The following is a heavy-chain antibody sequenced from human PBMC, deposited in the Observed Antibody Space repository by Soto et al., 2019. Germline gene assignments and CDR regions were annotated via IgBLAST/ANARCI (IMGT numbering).Heavy chain of an antibody. V-gene: IGHV3-7*05. Sequence: GGSPRLXWAGSGFTFSSFWMSGVRQTPGKGLEWVANIDQDGVEKYYMDSVKGRFTISRDNAKNSLYLQMNSLRAEDTAMSYCASPLGGGRVPPEGGAYWGQGALVPVSS. CDR1: GFTFSSFW. CDR2: IDQDGVEK. D-gene: IGHD3-10*01. CDR3: ASPLGGGRVPPEGGAY. J-gene: IGHJ4*02.